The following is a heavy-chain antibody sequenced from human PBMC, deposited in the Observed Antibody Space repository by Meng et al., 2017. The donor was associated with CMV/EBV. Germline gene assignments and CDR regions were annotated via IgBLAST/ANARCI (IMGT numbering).Heavy chain of an antibody. CDR1: VGSISSYY. V-gene: IGHV4-4*07. CDR2: IYTSGST. J-gene: IGHJ5*02. D-gene: IGHD2-2*01. Sequence: QWRLQGSGPGLVKPPETLSLTCTVSVGSISSYYWSWIRQPAGKGLEWIGRIYTSGSTNYNPSLKSRVTMSVDTSKNQFSLKLSSVTAADTAVYYCARDLMNCSSTSCANWFDPWGQGTLVTVSS. CDR3: ARDLMNCSSTSCANWFDP.